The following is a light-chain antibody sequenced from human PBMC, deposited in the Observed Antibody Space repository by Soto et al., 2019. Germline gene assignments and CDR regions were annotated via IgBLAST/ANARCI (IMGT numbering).Light chain of an antibody. J-gene: IGKJ4*01. V-gene: IGKV1-12*01. CDR2: AAS. CDR3: QQYDSFPLT. CDR1: QGISSW. Sequence: DIQMTQSPSSVSASVGDRVTITCRASQGISSWLAWYKQTPGKAPNLLIYAASSLQSGVPSRFSGSGSGTDFTLTISSLQPDDFATYYCQQYDSFPLTFGGGTKVEIK.